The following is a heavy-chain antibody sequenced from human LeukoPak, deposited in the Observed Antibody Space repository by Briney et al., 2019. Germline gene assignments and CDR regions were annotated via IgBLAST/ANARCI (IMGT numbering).Heavy chain of an antibody. CDR1: GGSIRSYY. V-gene: IGHV4-59*08. Sequence: SETLSLTCTVSGGSIRSYYWNRIRQPPGKGLEWIGYFYYSGSSNYNPSLKSRVTISVDTSKNQYSLKLSSVTAADTAVYYCATRYYYDSTGYFGVFDNWGQGTLVTVSS. D-gene: IGHD3-22*01. CDR3: ATRYYYDSTGYFGVFDN. J-gene: IGHJ4*02. CDR2: FYYSGSS.